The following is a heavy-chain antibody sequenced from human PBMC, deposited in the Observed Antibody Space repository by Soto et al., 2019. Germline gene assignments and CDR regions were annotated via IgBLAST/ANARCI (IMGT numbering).Heavy chain of an antibody. D-gene: IGHD3-9*01. Sequence: SVKVSCKASGGTFSSYAISWVRQAPGQGLEWMGGIIPIFGTANYAQKFQGRVTITADESTSTAYMELSSPRSEDTAVYYCAGGRLRYFDWPYWGQGTLVTVSS. CDR1: GGTFSSYA. CDR2: IIPIFGTA. CDR3: AGGRLRYFDWPY. J-gene: IGHJ4*02. V-gene: IGHV1-69*13.